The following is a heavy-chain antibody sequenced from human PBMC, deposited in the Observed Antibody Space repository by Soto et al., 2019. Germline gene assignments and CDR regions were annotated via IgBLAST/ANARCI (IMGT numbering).Heavy chain of an antibody. CDR2: INPDTGGT. D-gene: IGHD6-13*01. CDR3: ARAIARDGSSWYRGGYDS. V-gene: IGHV1-2*04. Sequence: QVRLLQSGAEVKESGASVKVSCEASGYTFTAYYIHWVRQAPGQGLEWMGWINPDTGGTDYAQKFQGWVTMTRHTSITTAFMELASLKIDDTAVYYCARAIARDGSSWYRGGYDSWGQGTLVTVSS. J-gene: IGHJ4*02. CDR1: GYTFTAYY.